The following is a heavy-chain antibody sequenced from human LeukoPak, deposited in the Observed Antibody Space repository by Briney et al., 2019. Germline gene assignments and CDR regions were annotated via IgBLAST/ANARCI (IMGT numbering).Heavy chain of an antibody. J-gene: IGHJ5*02. CDR3: ARDGENYCSSTSCGWFDP. V-gene: IGHV1-69*01. CDR1: GGTFSSYA. CDR2: IIPIFGTA. D-gene: IGHD2-2*01. Sequence: ASVKVSCKASGGTFSSYAISWVRQAPGQGLEWMGGIIPIFGTANYAQKFQGRVTITADESTSTAYMELNSLRSEDTAVYYCARDGENYCSSTSCGWFDPWGQGTLVTVSS.